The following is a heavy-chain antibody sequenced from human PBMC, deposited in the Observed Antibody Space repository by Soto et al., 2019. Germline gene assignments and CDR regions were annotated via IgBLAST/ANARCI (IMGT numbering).Heavy chain of an antibody. J-gene: IGHJ5*01. CDR1: GFMFSDYG. V-gene: IGHV3-30*18. CDR3: AKGLLGDYGVVS. Sequence: QVQLVQSGGGVVQPGRSLRLSCVASGFMFSDYGMHWVRQAPGKGLEWVAIISYDGSNKYYADSVKGRFTTSRDNSKNTLYLQMSSLRAEDTAVYYCAKGLLGDYGVVSWGHGTLVTVSS. D-gene: IGHD2-21*01. CDR2: ISYDGSNK.